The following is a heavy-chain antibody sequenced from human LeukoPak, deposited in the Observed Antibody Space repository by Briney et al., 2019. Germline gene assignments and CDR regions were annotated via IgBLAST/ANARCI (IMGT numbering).Heavy chain of an antibody. Sequence: SETLSLTCTVSGGSINSYYWSWIRQPPGKGLEWIGHTYSSGSTVYNPSLKSRVTISIDTPKNQFSLKLSSVTAADTAVYYCARLKSTAMVDYWGQGTLVTVSS. CDR3: ARLKSTAMVDY. J-gene: IGHJ4*02. CDR1: GGSINSYY. D-gene: IGHD5-18*01. CDR2: TYSSGST. V-gene: IGHV4-59*13.